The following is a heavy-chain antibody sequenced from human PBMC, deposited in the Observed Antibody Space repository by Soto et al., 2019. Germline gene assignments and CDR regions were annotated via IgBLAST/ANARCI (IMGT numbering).Heavy chain of an antibody. V-gene: IGHV3-74*01. J-gene: IGHJ4*02. Sequence: GGSLRLSCAASGFTFSSYLMHWVRQAPGKGLVWVSRINSDGSSTSYADSVKGRFTISRDSAKNTLYLQMNSLRAEDTAVYYCARVVGYCSGSSCYAPDYWGQGTQVTVSS. CDR2: INSDGSST. CDR1: GFTFSSYL. CDR3: ARVVGYCSGSSCYAPDY. D-gene: IGHD2-15*01.